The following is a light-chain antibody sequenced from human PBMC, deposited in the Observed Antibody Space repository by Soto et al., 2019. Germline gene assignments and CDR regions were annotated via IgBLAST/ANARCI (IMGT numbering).Light chain of an antibody. CDR2: DVS. CDR3: SSYTSSSTYV. V-gene: IGLV2-14*01. CDR1: SSDVGGYNY. Sequence: QSVLTQPASVSGSPGQSITISCTGTSSDVGGYNYVSWYQQHSGKAPKLMIYDVSNRPSGVSNRFSGSKSGNTASLTISGLQAEDEADYYCSSYTSSSTYVFGTGTKLTVL. J-gene: IGLJ1*01.